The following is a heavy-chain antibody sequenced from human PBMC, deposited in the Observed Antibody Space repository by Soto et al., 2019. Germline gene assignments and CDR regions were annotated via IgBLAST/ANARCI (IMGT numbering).Heavy chain of an antibody. V-gene: IGHV3-21*01. D-gene: IGHD4-17*01. J-gene: IGHJ3*02. CDR2: ISSSSSYI. CDR3: ARDQESSLRKGWAFDI. CDR1: GFTFSSYS. Sequence: PGGSLRLSCAASGFTFSSYSMNWVRQAPGKGLEWVSSISSSSSYIYYADSVKGRFTISRDNSKNTLYLQMNSLRAEDTAVYYCARDQESSLRKGWAFDIWGQGTMVTVSS.